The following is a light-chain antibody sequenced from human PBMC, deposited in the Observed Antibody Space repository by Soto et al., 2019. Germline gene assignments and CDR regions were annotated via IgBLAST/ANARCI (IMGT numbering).Light chain of an antibody. J-gene: IGKJ1*01. CDR3: QQYNNWPPART. V-gene: IGKV3-15*01. CDR1: QSVSSN. Sequence: EIVMTQSPATLSVSPGERATLSCRASQSVSSNLAWYQQKPGQAPRLLIYGASTRATGIPARFNGSGSGTEFTLTISSLQSEDFAIYFCQQYNNWPPARTFGQETKVEIK. CDR2: GAS.